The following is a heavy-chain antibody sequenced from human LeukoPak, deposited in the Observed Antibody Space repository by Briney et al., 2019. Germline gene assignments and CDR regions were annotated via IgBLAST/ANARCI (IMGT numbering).Heavy chain of an antibody. D-gene: IGHD2-15*01. CDR3: ARDAPDCSGGSCYSFFDY. J-gene: IGHJ4*02. CDR1: GYTFTSYG. V-gene: IGHV1-18*01. Sequence: ASVKVSCKASGYTFTSYGISWVRQAPGQGLEWMGWISAYNGNTNYAQKLQGRVTMTTDTSTSTAYMELRSLRSDDTAVYYCARDAPDCSGGSCYSFFDYWGQGTLVTVSS. CDR2: ISAYNGNT.